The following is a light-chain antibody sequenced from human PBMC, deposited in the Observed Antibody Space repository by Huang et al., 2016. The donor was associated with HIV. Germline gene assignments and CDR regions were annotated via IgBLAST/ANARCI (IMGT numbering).Light chain of an antibody. Sequence: AIQMTQSPSSLSASLGDRVTINCRATQGIRNDLAWYQHRPGRAPKLVIYAASTLQSGVPSRFSGSGSGTDFTLTINTLQPEDFATYYCLQTNNYPWTFGQGTKVEI. V-gene: IGKV1-6*01. J-gene: IGKJ1*01. CDR2: AAS. CDR1: QGIRND. CDR3: LQTNNYPWT.